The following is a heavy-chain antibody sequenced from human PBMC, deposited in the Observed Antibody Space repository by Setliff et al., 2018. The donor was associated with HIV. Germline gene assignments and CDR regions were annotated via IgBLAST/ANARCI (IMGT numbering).Heavy chain of an antibody. Sequence: PSETLSLTCAVYGGSLSGYHWSWIRQSPEKGLEWIGEINHSGSTNYNPSLKSRVTMSVDTSKNQFSLKLSSVTAADTAVYYCARGVNPTYYDFWSGNYMRKYYYYYMDVWGKGTTVTVSS. CDR3: ARGVNPTYYDFWSGNYMRKYYYYYMDV. CDR2: INHSGST. D-gene: IGHD3-3*01. V-gene: IGHV4-34*01. CDR1: GGSLSGYH. J-gene: IGHJ6*03.